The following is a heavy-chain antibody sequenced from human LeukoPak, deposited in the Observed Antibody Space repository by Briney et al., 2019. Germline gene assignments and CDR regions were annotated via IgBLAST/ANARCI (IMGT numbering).Heavy chain of an antibody. J-gene: IGHJ5*02. V-gene: IGHV3-66*01. CDR3: ARAPPLVAADWFDP. CDR1: GFTVSDHY. CDR2: LYSGSST. D-gene: IGHD2-15*01. Sequence: GGSLTLACAVSGFTVSDHYMSWVRQAPGKGLECVSVLYSGSSTYYADSVKGRFTISRDNAKNTLYLQMNSLRAEDTAVYYCARAPPLVAADWFDPWGQGTLVTVSS.